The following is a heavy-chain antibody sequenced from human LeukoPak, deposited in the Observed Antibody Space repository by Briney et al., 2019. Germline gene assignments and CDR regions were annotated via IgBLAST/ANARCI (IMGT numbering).Heavy chain of an antibody. Sequence: AGGSLRLSCAASGFTFSSYGMSWVRQAPGKGLEWVSAISSNGGSTYCADSVKGRFTISRDNSKNTLYLQMNSLRAEDTAVYYCAKRLWSPDYWGQGTLVTVSS. CDR2: ISSNGGST. J-gene: IGHJ4*02. CDR1: GFTFSSYG. V-gene: IGHV3-23*01. D-gene: IGHD3-10*01. CDR3: AKRLWSPDY.